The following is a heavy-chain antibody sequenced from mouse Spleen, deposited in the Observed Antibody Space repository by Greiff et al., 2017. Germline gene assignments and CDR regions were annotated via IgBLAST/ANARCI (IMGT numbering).Heavy chain of an antibody. CDR3: ARSGRMDY. J-gene: IGHJ4*01. CDR1: GYTFTSYW. CDR2: INPSTGYT. V-gene: IGHV1-7*01. Sequence: VMLVESGAELAKPGASVKMSCKASGYTFTSYWMHWVKQRPGQGLEWIGYINPSTGYTEYNQKFKDKATLTADKSSSTAYMQLSSLTSEDSAVYYCARSGRMDYWGQGTSVTVSS.